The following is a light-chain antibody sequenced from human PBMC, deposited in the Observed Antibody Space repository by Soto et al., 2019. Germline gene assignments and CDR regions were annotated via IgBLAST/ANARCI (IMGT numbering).Light chain of an antibody. J-gene: IGLJ1*01. CDR2: GDS. CDR1: SSNIGAGYD. V-gene: IGLV1-40*01. CDR3: QSYDSSLSGDV. Sequence: QSVLTQPPSVSGAPGQRVTISCTGGSSNIGAGYDVHWYQQLPGTAPKLLIYGDSNRPSGVPDRLSGSKSGTSASLAITGLQAEDEADYYCQSYDSSLSGDVFGTGTKLTVL.